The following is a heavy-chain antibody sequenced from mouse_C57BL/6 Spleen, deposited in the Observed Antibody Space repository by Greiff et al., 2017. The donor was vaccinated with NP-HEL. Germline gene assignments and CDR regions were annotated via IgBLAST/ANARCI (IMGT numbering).Heavy chain of an antibody. V-gene: IGHV1-76*01. J-gene: IGHJ3*01. CDR1: GYTFTDYY. CDR3: ARGYDYWFAY. D-gene: IGHD2-4*01. Sequence: QVQLQQSGAELVRPGASVKLSCKASGYTFTDYYINWVKQRPGQGLEWIARIYPGSGNTYYNEKFKGKATLTAEKSSSTAYMQLSSLTSEDSAVYFCARGYDYWFAYWGQGTLVTVSA. CDR2: IYPGSGNT.